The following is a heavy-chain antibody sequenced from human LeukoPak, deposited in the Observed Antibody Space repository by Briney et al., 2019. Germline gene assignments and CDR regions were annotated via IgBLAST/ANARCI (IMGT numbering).Heavy chain of an antibody. V-gene: IGHV3-48*03. CDR3: ARGRFGIT. CDR1: GFTFSGFE. Sequence: PGGSLRLSSAASGFTFSGFEMTWVRQAPGKGLEWVSYISSSGSTVYFADSVKGRFTISRDNAKNSLFLQMNSLRADDTAIYYCARGRFGITWGQGTLVTVSS. J-gene: IGHJ4*02. D-gene: IGHD3-16*01. CDR2: ISSSGSTV.